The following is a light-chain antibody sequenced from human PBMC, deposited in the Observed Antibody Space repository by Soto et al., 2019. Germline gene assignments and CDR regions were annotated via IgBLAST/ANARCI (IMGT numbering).Light chain of an antibody. CDR2: STY. Sequence: DIQMTQSPSALSASVGDRVTITCRASQSLSSHLHWYQEKPGKAPKLLIYSTYTLQCGVPSRFSGSGTGTDFTLTISNLQPEDFATYYCQQSYITPYTFGQGTNLEIK. CDR3: QQSYITPYT. J-gene: IGKJ2*01. V-gene: IGKV1-39*01. CDR1: QSLSSH.